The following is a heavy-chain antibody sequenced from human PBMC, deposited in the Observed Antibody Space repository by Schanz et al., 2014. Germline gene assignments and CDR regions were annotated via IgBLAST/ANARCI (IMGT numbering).Heavy chain of an antibody. Sequence: QVQLQQWGAGLLKPSETLSLTCAVYGGSFSGYYWTWIRQPPGKGLEWIGEIHHSGSTKYNPSLKSRVTMSVDTSKKQFSLRLSSVTAADTAVYYCARGEMVATITWFFDYWGQGTLVTVSS. CDR3: ARGEMVATITWFFDY. V-gene: IGHV4-34*01. J-gene: IGHJ4*02. CDR2: IHHSGST. CDR1: GGSFSGYY. D-gene: IGHD5-12*01.